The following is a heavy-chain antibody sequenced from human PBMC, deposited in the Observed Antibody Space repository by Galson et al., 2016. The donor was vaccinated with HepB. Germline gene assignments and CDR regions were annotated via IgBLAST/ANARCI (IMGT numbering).Heavy chain of an antibody. CDR2: ISYDESKT. V-gene: IGHV3-30*04. D-gene: IGHD5-12*01. J-gene: IGHJ4*02. CDR3: ARVMRHSVWWLPLDY. CDR1: GFTFFSHA. Sequence: SLRLSCAASGFTFFSHAFHWVRQAPGQGLEWVAIISYDESKTYYAGSVKGRFIISRDNSRNTVYLQMNSLGAEDTAVYYCARVMRHSVWWLPLDYWGQGTPVTVSS.